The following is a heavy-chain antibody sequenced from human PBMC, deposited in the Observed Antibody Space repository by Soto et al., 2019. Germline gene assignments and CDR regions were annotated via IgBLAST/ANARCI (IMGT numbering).Heavy chain of an antibody. J-gene: IGHJ4*02. Sequence: EVQLVESGGGLVQPGGSLRLSCAASGFTFSSYSMNWVRQAPGKGLEWVSYISSSSSTIYYADSVKGRFTISRDNAKNSLYLQMNSLRDGDTAVYYCARDPTAAGTVYWGQGTLVTVSS. D-gene: IGHD6-13*01. V-gene: IGHV3-48*02. CDR1: GFTFSSYS. CDR3: ARDPTAAGTVY. CDR2: ISSSSSTI.